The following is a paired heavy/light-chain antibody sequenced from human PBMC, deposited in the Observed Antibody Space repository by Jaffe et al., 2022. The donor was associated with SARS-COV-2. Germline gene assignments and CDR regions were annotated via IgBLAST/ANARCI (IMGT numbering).Heavy chain of an antibody. CDR3: ARTRSPLSGFFDF. J-gene: IGHJ4*02. CDR1: GFTVSNNY. CDR2: IYSGGGT. D-gene: IGHD3-22*01. V-gene: IGHV3-53*04. Sequence: EVQLVESGGGLVQPGGSLRLSCAVSGFTVSNNYMSWVRQAPGKGLEWVSVIYSGGGTYYADSVKGRFTISRHNSKNTVDLQMNSLRAEDTALYYCARTRSPLSGFFDFWGQGALVTVSS.
Light chain of an antibody. CDR1: QSISSN. V-gene: IGKV3D-15*01. Sequence: EIVMTQSPATLSASPGERATLSCRANQSISSNLAWYQHLPGQAPRLLIYGASTRATDIPARFSGSGSGTEFTLTISSLQSEDFAVYYCQQYNNRPPWTFGQGTKVDIK. J-gene: IGKJ1*01. CDR2: GAS. CDR3: QQYNNRPPWT.